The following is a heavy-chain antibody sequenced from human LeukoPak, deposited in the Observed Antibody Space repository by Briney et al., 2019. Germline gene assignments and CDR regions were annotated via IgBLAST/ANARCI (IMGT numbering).Heavy chain of an antibody. J-gene: IGHJ5*02. CDR2: INHSGST. Sequence: PSETLSLTCAVYGGPFSGYYWSWIRQPPGKGLEWIGEINHSGSTNYNPSLKSRVTISVDTSKNQFSLKLSSVTAADTAVYYCARGIVVVPAAKWILWFDPWGQGTLVTVSS. CDR1: GGPFSGYY. V-gene: IGHV4-34*01. CDR3: ARGIVVVPAAKWILWFDP. D-gene: IGHD2-2*01.